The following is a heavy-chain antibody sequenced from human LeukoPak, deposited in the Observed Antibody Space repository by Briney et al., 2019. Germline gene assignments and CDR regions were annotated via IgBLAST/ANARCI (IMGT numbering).Heavy chain of an antibody. J-gene: IGHJ4*02. D-gene: IGHD1-14*01. CDR3: ARTSRKQGYYFGY. CDR2: IYHSGST. V-gene: IGHV4-38-2*01. Sequence: KPSETRSLTCAVSGYSISSGYYWGWIRPPPGKGLEWIGSIYHSGSTYYNPSLKSRVTISVDTSKNQFSLKLSSMTAADTAVYYCARTSRKQGYYFGYWGQGTLVTVSS. CDR1: GYSISSGYY.